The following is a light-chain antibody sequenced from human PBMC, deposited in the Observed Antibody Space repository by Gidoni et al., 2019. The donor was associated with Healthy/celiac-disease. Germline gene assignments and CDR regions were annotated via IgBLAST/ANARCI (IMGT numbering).Light chain of an antibody. Sequence: AIRMTPSPSSFSASTGDRVTITRRASQGISSYLAWYQQKPGKAPKLLIYAASTLQSGVPSRFSGSGSGTDFTLTISCLQSEDFATYYCQQYYSYPFTFGPGTKVDIK. CDR3: QQYYSYPFT. CDR1: QGISSY. V-gene: IGKV1-8*01. CDR2: AAS. J-gene: IGKJ3*01.